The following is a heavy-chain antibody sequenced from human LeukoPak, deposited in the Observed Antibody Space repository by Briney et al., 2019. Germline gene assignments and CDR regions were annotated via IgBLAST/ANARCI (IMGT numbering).Heavy chain of an antibody. V-gene: IGHV3-33*01. CDR3: AREFGDHPDS. Sequence: GRSLRLSCAASGYIFSRHGIHWVRQAPGKGLEWVGIIWFDGSKGYYTDTVKGRFTVSRDNSKNTAYLQMNSLRAEDTAVYYCAREFGDHPDSWGQGTLVTVSS. J-gene: IGHJ5*01. CDR2: IWFDGSKG. CDR1: GYIFSRHG. D-gene: IGHD2-21*02.